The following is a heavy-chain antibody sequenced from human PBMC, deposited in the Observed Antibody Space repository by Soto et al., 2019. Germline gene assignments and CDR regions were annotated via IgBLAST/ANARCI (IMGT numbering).Heavy chain of an antibody. CDR2: IYYSGST. Sequence: QVQLQESGPGLVKPSQTLSLTCTVSGGSISSGDYYWSWIRQPPGKGLEWIGYIYYSGSTYYNPSLKRRVTTSVDTSKNQFSLKLSSVTAADTAVYYCASSRWLQSDAFDIWGQGTMVTVSS. CDR1: GGSISSGDYY. J-gene: IGHJ3*02. CDR3: ASSRWLQSDAFDI. D-gene: IGHD5-12*01. V-gene: IGHV4-30-4*01.